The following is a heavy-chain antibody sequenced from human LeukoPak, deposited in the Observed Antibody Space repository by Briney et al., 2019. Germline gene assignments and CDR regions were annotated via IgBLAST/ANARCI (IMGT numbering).Heavy chain of an antibody. CDR3: ARSRGGNSGWYPFDY. J-gene: IGHJ4*02. V-gene: IGHV3-53*01. D-gene: IGHD6-19*01. CDR2: IYSSGST. Sequence: GGSLRLSCAASGFTVSSNYMNWVRPAPGKGLEWVSVIYSSGSTYHADSVKGRFTISRDNSKNTLYLQMNSLRAEDTAVYYCARSRGGNSGWYPFDYWGQGTLVTVSS. CDR1: GFTVSSNY.